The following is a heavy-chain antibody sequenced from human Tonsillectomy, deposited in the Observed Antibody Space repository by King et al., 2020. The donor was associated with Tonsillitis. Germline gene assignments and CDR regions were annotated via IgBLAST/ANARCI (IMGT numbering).Heavy chain of an antibody. J-gene: IGHJ4*02. V-gene: IGHV1-2*02. D-gene: IGHD6-13*01. Sequence: VQLVESGAEVKKPGASVKVSCKASGYTLTDYYLHWVRQAPGQGLEYMGWINPNNGDTNYARRFQGRVTMTRDTSIGTAHMQLNRLRSDDTAVYYCARDDSSWHYWPGDYWGQGTLVTVSS. CDR2: INPNNGDT. CDR1: GYTLTDYY. CDR3: ARDDSSWHYWPGDY.